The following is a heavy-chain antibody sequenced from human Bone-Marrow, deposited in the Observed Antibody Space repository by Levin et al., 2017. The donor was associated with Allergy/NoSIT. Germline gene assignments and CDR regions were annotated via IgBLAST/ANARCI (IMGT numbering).Heavy chain of an antibody. CDR3: ARLPSRYDVWSGYYYYYMDG. D-gene: IGHD3-3*01. Sequence: SETLSLTCTVSGGSISSSSYYWGWIRQPPGKGLEWIGSIYYSGSTYYNPSLKSRVTISVDTSKNQFSLKLSSVTAADTAVYYCARLPSRYDVWSGYYYYYMDGWGKGTTVTVSS. V-gene: IGHV4-39*01. CDR2: IYYSGST. CDR1: GGSISSSSYY. J-gene: IGHJ6*03.